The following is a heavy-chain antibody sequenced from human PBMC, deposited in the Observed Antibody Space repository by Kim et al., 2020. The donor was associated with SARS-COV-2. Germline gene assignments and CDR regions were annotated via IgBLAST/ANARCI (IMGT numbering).Heavy chain of an antibody. V-gene: IGHV3-30*01. Sequence: SGKDRFTIPRDNSKNTPYLQMNSLRPEDTAVYYCARGGDSSSWLNWFDPWGQGTLVTVSS. CDR3: ARGGDSSSWLNWFDP. D-gene: IGHD6-13*01. J-gene: IGHJ5*02.